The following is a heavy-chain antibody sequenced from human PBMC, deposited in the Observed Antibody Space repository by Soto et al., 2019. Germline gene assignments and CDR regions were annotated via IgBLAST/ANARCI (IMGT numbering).Heavy chain of an antibody. V-gene: IGHV3-23*01. Sequence: EVQVLESGGGLVQPGGSLRLSCAASGFTFSSFAMSWVRQAPGKGLEWVSGLSGSGGSTYYADSVRGRFTVSRDKSKNTMYLQMNNLSAEDKDVYYCAKDKWLGYFDYWGQGTLVTVCS. D-gene: IGHD6-19*01. CDR1: GFTFSSFA. CDR3: AKDKWLGYFDY. J-gene: IGHJ4*02. CDR2: LSGSGGST.